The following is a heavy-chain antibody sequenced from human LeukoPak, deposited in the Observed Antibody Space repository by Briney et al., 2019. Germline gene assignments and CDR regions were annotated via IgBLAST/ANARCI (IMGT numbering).Heavy chain of an antibody. CDR1: GGTFSSYA. Sequence: SVKVSCKASGGTFSSYAISWVRQVPGQGLEWMGGIIPIFGTANYAQKFQGRVTITADKSTSTAYMELSSLRSEDTAVYYCARERVVVVPAATPKYYFDYWGQGTLVTVSS. V-gene: IGHV1-69*06. CDR3: ARERVVVVPAATPKYYFDY. J-gene: IGHJ4*02. CDR2: IIPIFGTA. D-gene: IGHD2-2*01.